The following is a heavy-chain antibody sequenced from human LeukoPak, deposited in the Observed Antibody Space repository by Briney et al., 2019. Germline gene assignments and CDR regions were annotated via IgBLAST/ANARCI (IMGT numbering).Heavy chain of an antibody. CDR2: IYPGDSDT. J-gene: IGHJ6*03. V-gene: IGHV5-51*01. Sequence: GESLKISCKGSGYSFTSYWIGWVRPMPGKGLEWMGIIYPGDSDTRYSPSFQGQVTISADKSISTAYLQWSSLKASDTAMYYCARRSSHYYYYYYMDVWGKGTTVTVSS. CDR1: GYSFTSYW. CDR3: ARRSSHYYYYYYMDV. D-gene: IGHD2-15*01.